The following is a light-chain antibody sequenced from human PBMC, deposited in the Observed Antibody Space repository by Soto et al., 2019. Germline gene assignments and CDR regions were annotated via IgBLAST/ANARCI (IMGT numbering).Light chain of an antibody. CDR1: SSDVGAYNC. Sequence: QSALTQPASVSGSSGQSITISCTGTSSDVGAYNCVSWYQQHPGKAPKLMIYDVSIRPSGVSNRFSGSKSGNTASLTISGLQDEDEADFYCTSYTRSNTYVFGTGTKLTVL. V-gene: IGLV2-14*01. J-gene: IGLJ1*01. CDR3: TSYTRSNTYV. CDR2: DVS.